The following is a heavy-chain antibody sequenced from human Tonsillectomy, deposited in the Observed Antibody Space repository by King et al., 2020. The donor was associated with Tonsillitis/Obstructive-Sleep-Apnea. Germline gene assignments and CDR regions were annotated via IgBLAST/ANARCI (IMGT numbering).Heavy chain of an antibody. CDR2: IIPILGIA. V-gene: IGHV1-69*04. CDR1: GGTFSSYA. CDR3: ARVGGYCSSTSCLTYFDY. Sequence: QLVQSGAEVKKPGSSVKVSCKASGGTFSSYAISWVRQAPGQGLEWMGRIIPILGIAIYAQKFQGRVTITADKSTSTAYMELSSLRSEDTAVYYCARVGGYCSSTSCLTYFDYWGQGTLVTVSS. J-gene: IGHJ4*02. D-gene: IGHD2-2*01.